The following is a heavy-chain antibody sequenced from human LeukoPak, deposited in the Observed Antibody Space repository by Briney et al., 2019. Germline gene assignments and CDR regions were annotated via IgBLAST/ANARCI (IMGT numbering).Heavy chain of an antibody. J-gene: IGHJ4*02. CDR1: GGSISSYY. D-gene: IGHD2-2*01. CDR2: IYTSGST. Sequence: SETLSLTCTVSGGSISSYYWSWIRQPAGKGLEWIGRIYTSGSTNYNPSLKSRVTMSVDTSKNQFSLKLSSVTAADTAVYYCARGPSQYTSWSSDYWGQGTLVTVSS. CDR3: ARGPSQYTSWSSDY. V-gene: IGHV4-4*07.